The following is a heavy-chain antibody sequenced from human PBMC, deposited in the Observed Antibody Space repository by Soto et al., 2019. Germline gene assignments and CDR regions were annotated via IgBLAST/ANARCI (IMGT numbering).Heavy chain of an antibody. CDR3: ARDGKDIVAPDYYYYYGMDV. Sequence: QVQLVQSGAEVKKPGSSVKVSCKASGGTFSSYAISWVRQAPGQGLEWMGRIIPIFGTANYAQKFQGRVTITADESTSTAYMELSSLRSEDTAVYYCARDGKDIVAPDYYYYYGMDVWGQGTTVTVSS. J-gene: IGHJ6*02. D-gene: IGHD5-12*01. CDR2: IIPIFGTA. V-gene: IGHV1-69*12. CDR1: GGTFSSYA.